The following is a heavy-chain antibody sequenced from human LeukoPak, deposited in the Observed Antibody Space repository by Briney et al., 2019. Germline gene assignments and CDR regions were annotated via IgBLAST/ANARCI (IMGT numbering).Heavy chain of an antibody. CDR1: GFTFSSYA. CDR2: ISYDGSNK. Sequence: GGSLRLSCAASGFTFSSYAMHWVRQAPGKGLEWVAVISYDGSNKYYADSVKGRFTISRDNSKNTLYLQMNSLRTEDTAVYYCATQPCSGGSCYLGYWGQGTLVTVSS. D-gene: IGHD2-15*01. J-gene: IGHJ4*02. CDR3: ATQPCSGGSCYLGY. V-gene: IGHV3-30-3*01.